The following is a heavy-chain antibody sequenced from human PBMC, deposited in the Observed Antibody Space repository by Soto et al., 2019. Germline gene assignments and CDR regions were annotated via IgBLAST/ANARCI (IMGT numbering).Heavy chain of an antibody. D-gene: IGHD2-21*01. CDR3: SKDFRPPYIAEGAMDI. CDR2: ISGSGGST. V-gene: IGHV3-23*01. J-gene: IGHJ6*02. Sequence: GGPLSLARAASGFTFSSYALSWVRQAPGKVLEWVSAISGSGGSTYYAYSVKGRFTISRDNSNNTLYLQMNSLRAEDKAVYYCSKDFRPPYIAEGAMDIWAQRTTVPVSS. CDR1: GFTFSSYA.